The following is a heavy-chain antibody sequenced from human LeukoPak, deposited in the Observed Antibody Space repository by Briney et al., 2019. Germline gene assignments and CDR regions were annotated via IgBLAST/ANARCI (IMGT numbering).Heavy chain of an antibody. CDR2: IYSSGST. J-gene: IGHJ4*02. CDR1: GGSIRNYY. D-gene: IGHD2-15*01. Sequence: PSETLSLTCTVCGGSIRNYYWSWIRQPPGKGLEWIGYIYSSGSTNYNPSLKSRVTISVDTSKNQFSLKLSSVTAADTAVYYCASLGTRGGRFDYWGQGTLVTVSS. CDR3: ASLGTRGGRFDY. V-gene: IGHV4-59*08.